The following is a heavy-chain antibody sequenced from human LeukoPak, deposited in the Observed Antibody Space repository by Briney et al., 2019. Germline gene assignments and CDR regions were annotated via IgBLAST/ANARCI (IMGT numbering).Heavy chain of an antibody. CDR2: IYYSGST. V-gene: IGHV4-59*01. Sequence: SETLSLTCTVSGGSISTYYWSWIRQPPGKGLEWIGYIYYSGSTNYNPSLKSRVTISVDTSKNQFSLKLSSVTAADTAVYYCARGNYDILTGYHYYFNYWGQGTLVTVSS. CDR3: ARGNYDILTGYHYYFNY. J-gene: IGHJ4*02. D-gene: IGHD3-9*01. CDR1: GGSISTYY.